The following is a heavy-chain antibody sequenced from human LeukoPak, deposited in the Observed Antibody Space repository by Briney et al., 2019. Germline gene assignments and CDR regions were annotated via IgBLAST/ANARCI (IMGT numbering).Heavy chain of an antibody. CDR3: ARGRNYYGSGSYYNYYGMDV. J-gene: IGHJ6*02. Sequence: ASETLSLTCAVYGGSFSGCYWSWIRQPPGKGLEWIGEINHSGSTNYNPSLKSRVTISVDTSKNQFSLKLSSVTAADTAVYYCARGRNYYGSGSYYNYYGMDVWGQGTTVTVSS. CDR1: GGSFSGCY. D-gene: IGHD3-10*01. V-gene: IGHV4-34*01. CDR2: INHSGST.